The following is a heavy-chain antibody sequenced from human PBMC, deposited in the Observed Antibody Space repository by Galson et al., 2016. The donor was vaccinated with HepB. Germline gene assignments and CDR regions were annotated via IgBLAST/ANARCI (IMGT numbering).Heavy chain of an antibody. V-gene: IGHV1-3*01. J-gene: IGHJ5*02. CDR3: ARGVGRGWFDP. Sequence: SVKVSCKASGYSFTSYAMHWMRQAPGQRLEWMGWINAGNGNTKYSQKFQGRVTITRDTSASTAYMELSSLRSEDTAVYYCARGVGRGWFDPWGQGTLVTVSS. CDR2: INAGNGNT. CDR1: GYSFTSYA. D-gene: IGHD1-26*01.